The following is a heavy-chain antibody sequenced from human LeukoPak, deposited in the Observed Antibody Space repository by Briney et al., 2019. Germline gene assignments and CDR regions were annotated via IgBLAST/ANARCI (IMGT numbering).Heavy chain of an antibody. Sequence: GGSLRLSCAASGFTFSNYWMSWVRQAPGKGLEWVTNIKEDGSENYYVDSVKGRFTISRDKAMNSLYLQMNSLGAEDTAVYYCARLLRGGTSGYAFDIWGQGTGVTVSS. CDR2: IKEDGSEN. CDR1: GFTFSNYW. V-gene: IGHV3-7*01. J-gene: IGHJ3*02. CDR3: ARLLRGGTSGYAFDI. D-gene: IGHD1-7*01.